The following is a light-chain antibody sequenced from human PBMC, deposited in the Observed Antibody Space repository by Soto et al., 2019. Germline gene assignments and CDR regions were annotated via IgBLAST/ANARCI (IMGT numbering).Light chain of an antibody. CDR2: EVR. CDR3: SSYTSSSTPYV. J-gene: IGLJ1*01. CDR1: SSDVGGYNY. V-gene: IGLV2-14*01. Sequence: QSALTQPASVSGSPGQSITIPCTGTSSDVGGYNYVSWYQQQPGKAPKLMIYEVRNRPSGASNRSSGSKSGNTASLTISGLQAEDEADYYCSSYTSSSTPYVFGTGTRSPS.